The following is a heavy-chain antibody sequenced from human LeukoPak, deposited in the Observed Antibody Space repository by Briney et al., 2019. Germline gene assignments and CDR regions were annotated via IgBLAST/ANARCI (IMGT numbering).Heavy chain of an antibody. V-gene: IGHV3-30*02. J-gene: IGHJ4*02. CDR1: GLSFSSFC. Sequence: GGSVRLFCAASGLSFSSFCTLWAREPPGKGLEWVAFIRYDGSNKYYADSVKGRFTISRDNSKNTLYLQMNSLGAGDTAVYYCAKPHFDDWGQGTLVTVSS. CDR3: AKPHFDD. CDR2: IRYDGSNK.